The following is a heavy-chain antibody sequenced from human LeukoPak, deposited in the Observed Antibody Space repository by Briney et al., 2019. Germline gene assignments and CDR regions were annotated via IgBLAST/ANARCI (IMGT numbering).Heavy chain of an antibody. J-gene: IGHJ4*02. Sequence: GGSLRLSCAASGFTFDDYGMSWVRQAPGKGLEWVSGINWNGGSRGYADSVKGRFTMSRDNAKNSLYLQMNSLRAEDTAVYYCARGYGDYVEYFDYWGQGTLVTVSS. D-gene: IGHD4-17*01. CDR1: GFTFDDYG. CDR3: ARGYGDYVEYFDY. CDR2: INWNGGSR. V-gene: IGHV3-20*04.